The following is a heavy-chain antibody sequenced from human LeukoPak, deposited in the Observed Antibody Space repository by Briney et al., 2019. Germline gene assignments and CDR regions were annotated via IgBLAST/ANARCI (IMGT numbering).Heavy chain of an antibody. D-gene: IGHD5-24*01. CDR3: ARDYKYAFDN. CDR2: IGIDSGNT. CDR1: GFTFSDYS. J-gene: IGHJ4*02. Sequence: GGSLILSCAASGFTFSDYSMNWVRPAPGKGREWISYIGIDSGNTDYADSVKGRFTISGDKAKNSLYLQMNSLRVEDTAVYYCARDYKYAFDNWGQGTLVTVSS. V-gene: IGHV3-48*01.